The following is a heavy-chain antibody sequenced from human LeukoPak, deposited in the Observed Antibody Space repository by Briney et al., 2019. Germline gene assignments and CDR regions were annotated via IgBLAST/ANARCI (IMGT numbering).Heavy chain of an antibody. D-gene: IGHD3-10*01. V-gene: IGHV4-59*08. CDR1: GGSISSYY. Sequence: SETLSLTCTVSGGSISSYYWSWIRQPPGKGLEYIGYIYYSGSTNYNPSLKSRVTISVDTSKNQFSLRLTSVAAADTAVYYCARHVSGDYFQHWGQGTLVTVSS. CDR2: IYYSGST. CDR3: ARHVSGDYFQH. J-gene: IGHJ1*01.